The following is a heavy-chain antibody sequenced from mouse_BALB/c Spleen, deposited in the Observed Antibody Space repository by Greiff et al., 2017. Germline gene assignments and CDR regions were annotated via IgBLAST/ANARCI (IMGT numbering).Heavy chain of an antibody. J-gene: IGHJ3*01. CDR1: GFNIKDTY. CDR2: IDPANGNT. CDR3: APQLVSLAY. V-gene: IGHV14-3*02. D-gene: IGHD4-1*02. Sequence: VQLQQPGAELVKPGASVKLSCTASGFNIKDTYMHWVKQRPEQGLEWIGRIDPANGNTKYDPKFQGKATITADTSSNTAYLQLSSLTSEDTAVYYCAPQLVSLAYWGQGTLVTVSA.